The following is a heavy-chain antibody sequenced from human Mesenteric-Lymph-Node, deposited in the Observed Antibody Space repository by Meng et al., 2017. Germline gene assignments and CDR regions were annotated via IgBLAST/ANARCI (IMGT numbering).Heavy chain of an antibody. CDR3: ARDSASDTAMAPVLVY. V-gene: IGHV1-69*13. CDR1: GGTFRSYA. Sequence: SVKVSCKASGGTFRSYAIIWVRQAPGQGLEWMGEIIPIFGTANYAQKCQGRVTITADESTSTAYMELSSLRSEDTAVYYCARDSASDTAMAPVLVYWGQGTTVTVSS. J-gene: IGHJ6*02. CDR2: IIPIFGTA. D-gene: IGHD5-18*01.